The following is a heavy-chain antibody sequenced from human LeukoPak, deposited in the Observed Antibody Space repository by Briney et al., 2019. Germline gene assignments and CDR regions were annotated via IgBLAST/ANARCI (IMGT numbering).Heavy chain of an antibody. D-gene: IGHD3-3*01. V-gene: IGHV3-30*02. J-gene: IGHJ4*02. CDR1: GFTFSSYG. CDR2: IRYDGSNK. CDR3: AKRGGDFWSGYYTYYFDY. Sequence: GGSLRLSCAASGFTFSSYGMHWVRQAPGKGLEWVAFIRYDGSNKYYADSVKGRFTISRDNSKNTLYLQMNSLRADGTGVYYCAKRGGDFWSGYYTYYFDYWGQGTLVTVSS.